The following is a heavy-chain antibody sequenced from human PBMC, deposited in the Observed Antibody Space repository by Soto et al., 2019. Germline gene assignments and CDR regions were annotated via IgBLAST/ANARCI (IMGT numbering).Heavy chain of an antibody. Sequence: QVQLVQSGAEVKKTGSSVKVSCKASGGTFSSYTISWVRQAPGQGLEWMGRIIPMFGIANYAQKFQGRVTIAADKSTSTAYMELSSLRSEDTAVYYCARGYGDSHDYWGQGTLVTVSS. CDR1: GGTFSSYT. CDR2: IIPMFGIA. V-gene: IGHV1-69*02. J-gene: IGHJ4*02. D-gene: IGHD4-17*01. CDR3: ARGYGDSHDY.